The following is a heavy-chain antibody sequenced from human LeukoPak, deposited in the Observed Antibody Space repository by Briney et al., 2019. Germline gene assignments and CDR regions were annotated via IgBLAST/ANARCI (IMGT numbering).Heavy chain of an antibody. Sequence: PWGSLKISCKVSGYSFTTYWIAWVGQMPGKDLEWMGIINPGDSDTRYSPSFQGQVTISADKSISTAYLQWSSLKASDAAIYYCARLWLFDQWGQGTLVTVSS. J-gene: IGHJ4*02. CDR1: GYSFTTYW. D-gene: IGHD5-12*01. CDR3: ARLWLFDQ. CDR2: INPGDSDT. V-gene: IGHV5-51*01.